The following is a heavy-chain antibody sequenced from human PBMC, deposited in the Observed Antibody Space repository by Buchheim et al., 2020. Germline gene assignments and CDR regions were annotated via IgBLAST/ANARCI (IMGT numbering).Heavy chain of an antibody. Sequence: QVQLVQSGAEVKKPGSSVKVSCKTSGGAFSSYPINWMRQAPGQGLEWMGGGTPFFGTPNYAQKFQDRLTITADASTTTVYMDLSSLTSEDTAVYYCARIGGYSNYAFDPWGQGTL. CDR3: ARIGGYSNYAFDP. CDR2: GTPFFGTP. V-gene: IGHV1-69*01. J-gene: IGHJ5*02. D-gene: IGHD4-11*01. CDR1: GGAFSSYP.